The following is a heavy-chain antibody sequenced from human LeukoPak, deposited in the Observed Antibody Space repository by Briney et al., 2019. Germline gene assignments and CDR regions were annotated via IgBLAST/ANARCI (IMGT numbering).Heavy chain of an antibody. CDR1: GGSISSGDYY. J-gene: IGHJ4*02. V-gene: IGHV4-31*03. Sequence: SQTLSLTCTVSGGSISSGDYYWGWIRQLPGKGLEWIGYIYYSGRTYYNPSLKSRLIISIDTSKNQFSLNLNSVTAADTAVYYCARTCRGSGSYYDRWGQGTLVTVSS. CDR2: IYYSGRT. D-gene: IGHD3-10*01. CDR3: ARTCRGSGSYYDR.